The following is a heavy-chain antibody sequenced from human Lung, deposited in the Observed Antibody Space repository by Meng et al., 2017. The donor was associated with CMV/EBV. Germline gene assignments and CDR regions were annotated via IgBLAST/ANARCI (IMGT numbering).Heavy chain of an antibody. V-gene: IGHV3-48*04. D-gene: IGHD3-3*01. J-gene: IGHJ4*03. CDR1: GVTFSSYS. CDR2: ISSSSSTI. CDR3: ARVENYDFRGGYYSFPCYIDY. Sequence: GESXKISCAASGVTFSSYSMNWVRQAPGKGLEWVAYISSSSSTIYYADSVKGRFTISRDNAKNSLYLQMNSLRAEDTAVYYCARVENYDFRGGYYSFPCYIDYWXKGTXVTVSS.